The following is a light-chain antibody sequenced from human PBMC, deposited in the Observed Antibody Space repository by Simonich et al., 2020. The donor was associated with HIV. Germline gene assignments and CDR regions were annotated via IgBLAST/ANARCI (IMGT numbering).Light chain of an antibody. CDR3: QQRSNWPLT. V-gene: IGKV3-11*01. CDR1: QSISSY. CDR2: DAS. Sequence: EIVLTQSPATLSLSPGERATLSCRASQSISSYLAWYQQKPGKAPRLLIYDASNRATGIPARFSGSGSGTDFTLTISSLEPEDFVVYYCQQRSNWPLTFGGGTKVEIK. J-gene: IGKJ4*01.